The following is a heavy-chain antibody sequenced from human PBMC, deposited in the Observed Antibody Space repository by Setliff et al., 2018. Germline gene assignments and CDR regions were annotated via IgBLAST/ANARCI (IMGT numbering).Heavy chain of an antibody. J-gene: IGHJ1*01. Sequence: SETLSLTCLVSGDSLDSGAVYWTWIRQPAGKGLEWIGHIFPSGTTKYNSSLQSRVTISLDTSNHQFSLTLSSMTAADTAVYYCARTNYAADYGGPGLLVTVS. CDR3: ARTNYAADY. V-gene: IGHV4-61*09. D-gene: IGHD2-15*01. CDR1: GDSLDSGAVY. CDR2: IFPSGTT.